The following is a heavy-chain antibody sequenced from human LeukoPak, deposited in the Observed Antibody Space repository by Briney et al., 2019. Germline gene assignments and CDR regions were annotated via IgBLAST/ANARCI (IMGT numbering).Heavy chain of an antibody. D-gene: IGHD3-10*01. CDR2: IKQDGSEK. Sequence: PGGSLRLSCAASGFTFSSYWMSWVRQAPGKGLEWVANIKQDGSEKYYVDSVKGRFTISRDNAKNSLYLQMNSLRAEDTAVYYCARARYGSGIFRPNYYYYYMDVWGKGTTVTISS. CDR1: GFTFSSYW. V-gene: IGHV3-7*01. CDR3: ARARYGSGIFRPNYYYYYMDV. J-gene: IGHJ6*03.